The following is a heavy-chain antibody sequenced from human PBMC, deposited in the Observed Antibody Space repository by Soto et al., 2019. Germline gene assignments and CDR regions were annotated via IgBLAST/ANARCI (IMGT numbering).Heavy chain of an antibody. Sequence: EVQLLESGGGLVQPGGSLRLSCAASGFTFSSYAMSWVRQAPGKGLEWVSAISGSGGSTYYADSVKGRFTISRDNSKNTLYLQMTSLRVEDTAVYYCAKRGRGAVAFDYWGKGTLVTVSS. J-gene: IGHJ4*02. CDR1: GFTFSSYA. D-gene: IGHD6-19*01. CDR2: ISGSGGST. V-gene: IGHV3-23*01. CDR3: AKRGRGAVAFDY.